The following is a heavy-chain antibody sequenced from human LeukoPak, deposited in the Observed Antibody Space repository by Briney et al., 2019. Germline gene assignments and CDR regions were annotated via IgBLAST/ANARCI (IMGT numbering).Heavy chain of an antibody. CDR1: GFTFSSYA. CDR2: ISGSGGST. D-gene: IGHD5-24*01. J-gene: IGHJ4*02. Sequence: GGSLRLSCATSGFTFSSYAMNWVRQAPGKGLEWVSAISGSGGSTYYADSVKGRFTISRDNSRNTLYLQMNSLRAEDTAVYYCAKRWSLGARGDGYNKGTTKEDYFDYWGQGTLVTVSS. CDR3: AKRWSLGARGDGYNKGTTKEDYFDY. V-gene: IGHV3-23*01.